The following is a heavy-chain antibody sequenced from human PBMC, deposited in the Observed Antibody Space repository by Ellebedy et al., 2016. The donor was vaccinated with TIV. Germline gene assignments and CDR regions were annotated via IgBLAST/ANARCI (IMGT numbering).Heavy chain of an antibody. Sequence: GGSLRLSCAASGFTFSSYAMHWVRQAPGKGLEWVAVISYDGSNKYYADSVKGRFTISRDNSKNTLYLQMNSLRAEDTAVYYCARVEYSSGLYYFDYWGQGTLVTVSS. V-gene: IGHV3-30-3*01. J-gene: IGHJ4*02. CDR1: GFTFSSYA. D-gene: IGHD6-19*01. CDR3: ARVEYSSGLYYFDY. CDR2: ISYDGSNK.